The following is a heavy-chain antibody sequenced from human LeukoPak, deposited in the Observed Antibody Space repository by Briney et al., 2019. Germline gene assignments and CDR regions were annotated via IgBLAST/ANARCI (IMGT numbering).Heavy chain of an antibody. CDR3: ARGPNKSDGGNSGSAWFDP. Sequence: ASVKVSCKASGYTFTAYDINWVRQATGQGLEWMGWMNPNSGNTGYAQKFQGRVTMTRNTSISTAYMELSSLRSEDTAVYYCARGPNKSDGGNSGSAWFDPWGQGTLVTVSS. D-gene: IGHD4-23*01. CDR1: GYTFTAYD. J-gene: IGHJ5*02. V-gene: IGHV1-8*01. CDR2: MNPNSGNT.